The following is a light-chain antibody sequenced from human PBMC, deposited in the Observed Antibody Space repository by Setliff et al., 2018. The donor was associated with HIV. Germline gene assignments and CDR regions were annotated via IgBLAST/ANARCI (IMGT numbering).Light chain of an antibody. Sequence: QSALTQPASVSGSPGQSITISCTGTSGDVVGYNYVSWYQQRPGKAPKLMIFEVTNRPSGVSNRFSGSKSGNTASLTISGLQADDEADYYCSSYSSTSALEVFGGGTKVTVL. CDR1: SGDVVGYNY. V-gene: IGLV2-14*01. J-gene: IGLJ2*01. CDR2: EVT. CDR3: SSYSSTSALEV.